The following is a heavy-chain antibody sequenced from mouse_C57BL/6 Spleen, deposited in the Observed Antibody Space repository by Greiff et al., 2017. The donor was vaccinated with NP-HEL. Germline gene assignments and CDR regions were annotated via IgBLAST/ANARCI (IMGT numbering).Heavy chain of an antibody. Sequence: QVQLQQPGAELVKPGASVQLSCKASGYTFTSSWMHWVKQRPGQGLEWIGMIHPNSGSTYYNVNFKSKATLTVDKSASTAYMQLSSLTSQDSAGYFCANDGSSHYYLSPGVQGTALTVTS. CDR2: IHPNSGST. CDR1: GYTFTSSW. J-gene: IGHJ2*01. V-gene: IGHV1-64*01. D-gene: IGHD1-1*01. CDR3: ANDGSSHYYLSP.